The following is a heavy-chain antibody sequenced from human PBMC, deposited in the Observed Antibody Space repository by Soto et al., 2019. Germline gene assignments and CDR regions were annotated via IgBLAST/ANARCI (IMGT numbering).Heavy chain of an antibody. CDR3: AKEFHSWNYFDY. J-gene: IGHJ4*02. V-gene: IGHV3-30*18. D-gene: IGHD1-20*01. Sequence: LRLSCAASGFTFSSSGMHWVRQAPGKGLEWVAVISYDGSNKFYADSVKGRFTISRDNFRNTLYLQMNSLRAEDTAVYYCAKEFHSWNYFDYWGQGTLVTVSA. CDR2: ISYDGSNK. CDR1: GFTFSSSG.